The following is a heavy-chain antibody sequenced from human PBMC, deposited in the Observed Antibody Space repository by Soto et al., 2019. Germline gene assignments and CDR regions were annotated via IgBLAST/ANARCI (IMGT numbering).Heavy chain of an antibody. D-gene: IGHD1-26*01. Sequence: SVKVSCKASGGTFSSYAISWVRQAPGQGLEWMGGIIPIFGTANYAQKFQGRVTITADESTSTAYMELSSLRSEDTAVYYCARVYGEHLDEGYCHGMDVWGQGTTVTVSS. CDR1: GGTFSSYA. J-gene: IGHJ6*02. CDR2: IIPIFGTA. CDR3: ARVYGEHLDEGYCHGMDV. V-gene: IGHV1-69*13.